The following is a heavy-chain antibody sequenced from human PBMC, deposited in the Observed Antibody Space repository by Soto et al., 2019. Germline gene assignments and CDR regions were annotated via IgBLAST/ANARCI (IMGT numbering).Heavy chain of an antibody. CDR1: GGSISSGGYS. J-gene: IGHJ4*02. Sequence: SETLSLTCAVSGGSISSGGYSWSWIRQPPGKGLEWIGYIYHSGSTYYNPSLKSRVTISVDRSKNQFSLKLSSVTAADTAVYYCARVMVRGGIYYFDYWGQGTLVTVSS. CDR3: ARVMVRGGIYYFDY. V-gene: IGHV4-30-2*01. D-gene: IGHD3-10*01. CDR2: IYHSGST.